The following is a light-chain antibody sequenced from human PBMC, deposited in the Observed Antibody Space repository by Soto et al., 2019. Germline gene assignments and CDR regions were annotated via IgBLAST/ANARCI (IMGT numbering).Light chain of an antibody. J-gene: IGKJ1*01. CDR2: GAS. Sequence: EIVLTQSPGTLSLSPGERATLSCRASQSVSSSYLAWYQQKPGQAPRLLIYGASSRATGIPDWISGRGSGTDFTLTISRLEPEDVAVYYCQQYGSSPLTFGQGTKVDI. CDR3: QQYGSSPLT. CDR1: QSVSSSY. V-gene: IGKV3-20*01.